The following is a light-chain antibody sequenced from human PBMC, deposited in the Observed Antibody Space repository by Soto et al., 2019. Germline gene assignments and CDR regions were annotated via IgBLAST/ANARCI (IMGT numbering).Light chain of an antibody. CDR2: DAS. J-gene: IGKJ2*01. CDR1: QSVSSY. Sequence: EIVLTQSPATLSLSPGERATLSCRASQSVSSYLAWYQQKPGQAPRLLIYDASNRATGIPARFSGSGSGTDFTLTISSLEPEDFAVYYCQLRSNWPPYTFGQWTKLEIK. V-gene: IGKV3-11*01. CDR3: QLRSNWPPYT.